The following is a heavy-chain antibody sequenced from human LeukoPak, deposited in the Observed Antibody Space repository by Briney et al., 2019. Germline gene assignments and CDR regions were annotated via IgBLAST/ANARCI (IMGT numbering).Heavy chain of an antibody. CDR2: ISSGSSTI. D-gene: IGHD2-15*01. CDR3: AISWGYYFDY. J-gene: IGHJ4*02. Sequence: GGSLRLACAASGFTFSRYSMNWVRQAPGKGLEWISYISSGSSTIYYADSVKGRFTISRDNAKNSLYLQMNSLKDEDTAVYYCAISWGYYFDYWGQGTLVTVSS. V-gene: IGHV3-48*02. CDR1: GFTFSRYS.